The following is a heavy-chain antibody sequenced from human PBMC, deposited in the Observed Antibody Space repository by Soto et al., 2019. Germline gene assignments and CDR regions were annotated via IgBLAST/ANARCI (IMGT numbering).Heavy chain of an antibody. CDR3: ARPGGYSYGYGTYYYYGMDV. D-gene: IGHD5-18*01. V-gene: IGHV1-69*13. CDR2: IIPIFGTA. Sequence: SVKVSCKASGYTFTSYYMHWVRQAPGQGLEWMGGIIPIFGTANYAQKLQGRVTITADESTSTAYMELSSLRSEDTAVYYCARPGGYSYGYGTYYYYGMDVWGQGTTVTVSS. CDR1: GYTFTSYY. J-gene: IGHJ6*02.